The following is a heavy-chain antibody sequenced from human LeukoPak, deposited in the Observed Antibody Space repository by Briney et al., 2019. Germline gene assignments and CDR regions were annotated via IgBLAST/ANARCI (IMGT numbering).Heavy chain of an antibody. CDR2: IIPIFGTA. CDR1: GGTFSSYA. CDR3: ARDRPPSGSYSWFDP. D-gene: IGHD3-10*01. V-gene: IGHV1-69*13. J-gene: IGHJ5*02. Sequence: SVKVSCKASGGTFSSYAISWVRQAPGQGLEWVGGIIPIFGTANYAQKFQGRVTITADESTSTAYMELSSLRSEDTAVYYCARDRPPSGSYSWFDPWGQGTLVTVSS.